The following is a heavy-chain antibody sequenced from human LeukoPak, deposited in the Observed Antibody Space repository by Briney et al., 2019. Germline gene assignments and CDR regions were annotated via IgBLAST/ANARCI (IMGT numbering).Heavy chain of an antibody. CDR2: IIPIFGTA. D-gene: IGHD3-9*01. J-gene: IGHJ4*02. CDR1: GGNFSSYA. Sequence: ASVKVSCKASGGNFSSYAISWVRQAPGQGLEWMGGIIPIFGTANYAQKFQGRVTITADESTSTAYMELSSLRSEDTAVYYCAREGAVGDILTGYFDYWGQGTLVTVSS. V-gene: IGHV1-69*01. CDR3: AREGAVGDILTGYFDY.